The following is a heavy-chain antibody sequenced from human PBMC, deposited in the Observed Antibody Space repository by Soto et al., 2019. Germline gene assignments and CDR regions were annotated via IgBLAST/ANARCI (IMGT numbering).Heavy chain of an antibody. CDR3: ARDPPPPDY. Sequence: GGSMKVSCKASGYTFSRYAISWLRQAPGQGLEWMGWISAYNGNTNYAQKLQGRVTMTTDTSTSTAYMELRSLRSDDTAVYYCARDPPPPDYWGQGTLVTVSS. CDR1: GYTFSRYA. V-gene: IGHV1-18*01. CDR2: ISAYNGNT. J-gene: IGHJ4*02.